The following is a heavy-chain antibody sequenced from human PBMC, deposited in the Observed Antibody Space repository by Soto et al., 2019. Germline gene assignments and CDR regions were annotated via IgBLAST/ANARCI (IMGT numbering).Heavy chain of an antibody. V-gene: IGHV4-30-4*01. J-gene: IGHJ5*01. CDR1: GDSISTVDYF. Sequence: TLSLTCSVSGDSISTVDYFWAWIRQPPGQALEYIGYIYKSATTYYNPSFESRVAISLDTSKSQFSLNVTSVTAEDTAVYFCARGRYCLTGRCFPKSFDSWGQGTLVTVSS. CDR3: ARGRYCLTGRCFPKSFDS. CDR2: IYKSATT. D-gene: IGHD2-15*01.